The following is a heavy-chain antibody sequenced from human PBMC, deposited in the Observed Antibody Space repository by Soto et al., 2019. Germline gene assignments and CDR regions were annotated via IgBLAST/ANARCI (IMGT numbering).Heavy chain of an antibody. V-gene: IGHV4-30-2*01. D-gene: IGHD3-22*01. CDR2: IYHSGST. CDR1: GGSTSSGGYS. J-gene: IGHJ4*02. CDR3: ARVYYYDSSGYYFDY. Sequence: SETLSLTCAVSGGSTSSGGYSWSWIRQPPGKGLEWIGYIYHSGSTYYNPSLKSRVTISVDRSKNQFSLKLSSVTAADTAVYYCARVYYYDSSGYYFDYWGQGTLVTVSS.